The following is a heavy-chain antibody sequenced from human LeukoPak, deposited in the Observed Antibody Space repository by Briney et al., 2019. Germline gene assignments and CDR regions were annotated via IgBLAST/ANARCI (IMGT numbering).Heavy chain of an antibody. Sequence: RGSLRLSCAASGFTFSDNYMSWIRQAPGKGLEWVSYISSSGSTIYYADSVKGRFTISRDNAKNSLYLQMNSLRAEDTAVYYCARGPQYYDFWSGYSPWGQGTLVTVSS. CDR2: ISSSGSTI. CDR3: ARGPQYYDFWSGYSP. J-gene: IGHJ5*02. V-gene: IGHV3-11*01. D-gene: IGHD3-3*01. CDR1: GFTFSDNY.